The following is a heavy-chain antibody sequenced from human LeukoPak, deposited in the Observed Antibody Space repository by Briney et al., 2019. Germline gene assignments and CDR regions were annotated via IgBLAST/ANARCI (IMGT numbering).Heavy chain of an antibody. J-gene: IGHJ5*02. V-gene: IGHV4-34*01. Sequence: PSETLSLTCAVYGGSFSGYYWSWIRQPPGKGLEWIGEINHSGSTNYNPSLKSRVTISVDTSKNQFSLKLSSVTAADTAVYYCARASFMITFGGVIVGYNWFGPWGQGTLVTVSS. CDR3: ARASFMITFGGVIVGYNWFGP. CDR2: INHSGST. D-gene: IGHD3-16*02. CDR1: GGSFSGYY.